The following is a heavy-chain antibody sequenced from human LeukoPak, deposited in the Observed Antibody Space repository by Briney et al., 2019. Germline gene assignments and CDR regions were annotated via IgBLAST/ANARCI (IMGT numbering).Heavy chain of an antibody. D-gene: IGHD2-2*01. CDR3: AKDGVFEDIVVVPAAFDY. J-gene: IGHJ4*02. Sequence: PGGSLRLSCAASGFTFSSYAMSWVRQAPGKGLEWVSAISGSGGSTYYADSVKGRFTISRDNSKNTLYLQMNSLRAEDAAVYYCAKDGVFEDIVVVPAAFDYWGQGTLVTVSS. V-gene: IGHV3-23*01. CDR2: ISGSGGST. CDR1: GFTFSSYA.